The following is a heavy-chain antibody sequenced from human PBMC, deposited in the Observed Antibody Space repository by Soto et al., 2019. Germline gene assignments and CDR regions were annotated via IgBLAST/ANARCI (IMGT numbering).Heavy chain of an antibody. V-gene: IGHV1-18*01. Sequence: QVQLVQSGAEVKKPGASVKVSCKASGYTFTSYGISWVRQAPGQGLEWMGWISDYNGHTNYAQKLQGRVTMTTDQPTSAAYIELRSLRSDATAVYYCAGRRFGDFYYYYGMDVWGQGTTVTVSS. J-gene: IGHJ6*02. CDR3: AGRRFGDFYYYYGMDV. CDR1: GYTFTSYG. D-gene: IGHD3-10*01. CDR2: ISDYNGHT.